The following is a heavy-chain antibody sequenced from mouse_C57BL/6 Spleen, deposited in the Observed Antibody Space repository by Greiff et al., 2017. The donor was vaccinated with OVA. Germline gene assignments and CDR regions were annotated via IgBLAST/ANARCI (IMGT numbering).Heavy chain of an antibody. V-gene: IGHV1-81*01. Sequence: VQLKESGAELARPGASVKLSCKASGYTFTSYGISWVKQRTGQGLEWIGEIYPRSGNTYYNEKFKGKATLTADKSSSTAYMELRSLTSEDSAVYFCARGRDPWFAYWGQGTLVTVSA. CDR3: ARGRDPWFAY. CDR2: IYPRSGNT. D-gene: IGHD3-3*01. CDR1: GYTFTSYG. J-gene: IGHJ3*01.